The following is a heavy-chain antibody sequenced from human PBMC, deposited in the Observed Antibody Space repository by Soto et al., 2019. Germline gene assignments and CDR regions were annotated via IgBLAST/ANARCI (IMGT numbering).Heavy chain of an antibody. V-gene: IGHV4-38-2*02. J-gene: IGHJ5*02. CDR3: ARDKRVTMIGGWFDP. CDR2: IYHSGKT. CDR1: GYSISSGYY. Sequence: PSETLSLTCVVSGYSISSGYYWAWVRQPPGKELEWIGSIYHSGKTYYKPSLRSRVTVSVDTSKNQFSMKLISVTAADTAVYYCARDKRVTMIGGWFDPWGQGTLVNVS. D-gene: IGHD3-22*01.